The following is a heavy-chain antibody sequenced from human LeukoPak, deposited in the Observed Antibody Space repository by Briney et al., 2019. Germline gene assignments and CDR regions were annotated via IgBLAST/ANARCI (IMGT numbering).Heavy chain of an antibody. V-gene: IGHV1-18*01. D-gene: IGHD4/OR15-4a*01. CDR2: ISAYNGNT. CDR1: GYTFTSYG. J-gene: IGHJ6*02. CDR3: ARDDYALRHYYYYYGMDV. Sequence: ASVKVSCKASGYTFTSYGISWVRQAPGQGLEWMGWISAYNGNTKYAQKLQGRVTMTTDTSTSTAYMELRSLRSDDTAVYYCARDDYALRHYYYYYGMDVWGQGTTVTVSS.